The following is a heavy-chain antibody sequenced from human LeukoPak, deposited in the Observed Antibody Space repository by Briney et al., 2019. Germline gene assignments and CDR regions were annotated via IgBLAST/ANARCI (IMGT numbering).Heavy chain of an antibody. CDR1: RGTSSGYA. CDR3: ARDSPYTWGWRGFDY. D-gene: IGHD6-19*01. CDR2: IIIMCGIA. Sequence: AVKVSCKPSRGTSSGYAISWVRDTPGQRVGWGGGIIIMCGIANYAQKFQGRVTITADESKSTASMELSSLRSEDTAVYYCARDSPYTWGWRGFDYWGQGTLVTVSS. J-gene: IGHJ4*02. V-gene: IGHV1-69*01.